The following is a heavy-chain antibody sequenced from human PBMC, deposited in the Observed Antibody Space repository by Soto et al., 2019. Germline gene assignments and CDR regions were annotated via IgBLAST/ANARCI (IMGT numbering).Heavy chain of an antibody. V-gene: IGHV4-30-2*01. D-gene: IGHD4-17*01. Sequence: QLQLRESGSGLLKPSQTLSLTCALSGGSINTCCYSWGGIRQPPGKGLEWIGNIYQSGSAFYNPSFKSRVSISVDRSKTHFSLKLTSVTSADTAVYYCARSHDYGAFDIWGQGTTVTVSS. J-gene: IGHJ3*02. CDR2: IYQSGSA. CDR3: ARSHDYGAFDI. CDR1: GGSINTCCYS.